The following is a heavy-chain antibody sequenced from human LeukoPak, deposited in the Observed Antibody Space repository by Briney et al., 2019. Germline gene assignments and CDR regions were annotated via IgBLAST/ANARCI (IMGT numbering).Heavy chain of an antibody. D-gene: IGHD4-17*01. CDR3: ARDGGDYGWYFDL. Sequence: PSETLSLTCTVSGGSISSYYWSWIRQPPGKGLEWIGYIYYSGSTNYNPSLKSRVTISVDTSKNQFSLKLSSVTAADTAVYYCARDGGDYGWYFDLWGRGTLVTVSS. CDR1: GGSISSYY. CDR2: IYYSGST. V-gene: IGHV4-59*01. J-gene: IGHJ2*01.